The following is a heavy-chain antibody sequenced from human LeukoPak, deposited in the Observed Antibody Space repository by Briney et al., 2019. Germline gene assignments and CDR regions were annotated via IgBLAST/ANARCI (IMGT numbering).Heavy chain of an antibody. CDR2: ISGSGDST. J-gene: IGHJ4*02. Sequence: GGSLRLSCAASGFTFSTYGMSWVRQAPGKGLQWVSAISGSGDSTYYADSVKGRFTISRDNAKNSLYLQMNSLRAEDTAVYYCARDREYYDILTGYYKGHYFDYWGQGTLVTVSS. V-gene: IGHV3-23*01. D-gene: IGHD3-9*01. CDR3: ARDREYYDILTGYYKGHYFDY. CDR1: GFTFSTYG.